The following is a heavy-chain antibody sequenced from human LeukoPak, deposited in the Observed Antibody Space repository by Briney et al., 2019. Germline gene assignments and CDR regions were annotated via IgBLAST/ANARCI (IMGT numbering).Heavy chain of an antibody. CDR1: GFTFDDYA. J-gene: IGHJ5*02. CDR2: ISSSSSYI. D-gene: IGHD4-17*01. CDR3: ARHTVTTFSDWFDP. Sequence: PGGSLRLSCSTSGFTFDDYAMHWVRQAPGKGLEWVSSISSSSSYIYYADSVKGRFTISRDNAKNSLYLQMNSLRAEDTAVYYCARHTVTTFSDWFDPWGQGTLVTVSS. V-gene: IGHV3-21*01.